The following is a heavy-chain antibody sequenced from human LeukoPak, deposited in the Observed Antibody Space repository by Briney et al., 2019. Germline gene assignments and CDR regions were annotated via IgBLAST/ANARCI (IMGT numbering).Heavy chain of an antibody. D-gene: IGHD5-18*01. CDR1: GFTFGSQA. CDR2: IFGSGGSP. J-gene: IGHJ4*02. V-gene: IGHV3-23*01. Sequence: GGSLRLSCEASGFTFGSQAMYWVRQAPGKGLEWVAGIFGSGGSPHYADPVKGRFTISRDNSRNTVYLQINSLRAEDTAVYYCGKTTVGYSSGQKPAWPVDYWGQGTLVTVSS. CDR3: GKTTVGYSSGQKPAWPVDY.